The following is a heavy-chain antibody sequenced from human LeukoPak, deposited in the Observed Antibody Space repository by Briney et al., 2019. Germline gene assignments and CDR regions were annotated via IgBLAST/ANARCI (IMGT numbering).Heavy chain of an antibody. V-gene: IGHV3-49*04. Sequence: GGSLRLSCTASGFTFGDYAMSWVRQAPGKGLEWVGFIRSKAYGGTTEYAASVKGRFTISRDDSKSIAYLQMNSLKTEDTAVYYCIRGPCSGGSCYSGAYYYMDVWGKGTTVTVSS. CDR1: GFTFGDYA. J-gene: IGHJ6*03. D-gene: IGHD2-15*01. CDR2: IRSKAYGGTT. CDR3: IRGPCSGGSCYSGAYYYMDV.